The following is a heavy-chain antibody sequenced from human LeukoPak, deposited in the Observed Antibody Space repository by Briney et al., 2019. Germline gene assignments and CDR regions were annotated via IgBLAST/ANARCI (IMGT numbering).Heavy chain of an antibody. CDR1: GFTFSSYW. V-gene: IGHV3-7*01. CDR3: ARDVIAAAYYYYYGMDV. D-gene: IGHD6-13*01. J-gene: IGHJ6*02. Sequence: GGSLRLSCAASGFTFSSYWMSWVRQAPGKGLEWVANIKQDGSEKYYVDSVKGRFTTSRDNAKNSLYLQMNSLRAEDTAVYYCARDVIAAAYYYYYGMDVWGQGTTVTVSS. CDR2: IKQDGSEK.